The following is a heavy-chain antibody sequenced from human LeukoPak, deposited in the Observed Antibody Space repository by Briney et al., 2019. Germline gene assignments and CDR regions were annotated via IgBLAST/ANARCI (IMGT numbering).Heavy chain of an antibody. V-gene: IGHV4-59*13. CDR2: IYYSGST. J-gene: IGHJ4*02. Sequence: SETLSLTCTVSGGSIRSYYWSWIRQPPEKGLEWIGHIYYSGSTNYNPLLKSRVTISVDTSKNEFSLKLSSVTAADTAVYYCASQDCSGGRCYSVPFDYWGQGALVTVSS. D-gene: IGHD2-15*01. CDR1: GGSIRSYY. CDR3: ASQDCSGGRCYSVPFDY.